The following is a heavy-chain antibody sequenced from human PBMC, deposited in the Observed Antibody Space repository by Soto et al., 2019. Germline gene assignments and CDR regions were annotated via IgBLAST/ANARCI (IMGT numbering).Heavy chain of an antibody. CDR2: IYPGDSDT. J-gene: IGHJ4*02. V-gene: IGHV5-51*01. Sequence: GESLKISCKGSEYSFTSYWIGWVRQMPGKGLEWMGIIYPGDSDTRYSPSFQGQVTISADKSINTAYLQWGSLRASDTAMYYCARGGYCSAGSCYPGFDYCGQGTLVTVSS. CDR1: EYSFTSYW. D-gene: IGHD2-15*01. CDR3: ARGGYCSAGSCYPGFDY.